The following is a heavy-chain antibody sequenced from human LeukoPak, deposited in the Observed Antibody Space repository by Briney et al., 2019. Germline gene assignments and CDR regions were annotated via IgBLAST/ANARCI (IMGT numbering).Heavy chain of an antibody. J-gene: IGHJ4*02. V-gene: IGHV3-9*01. CDR1: GFTFDDYG. CDR3: AKRSSGWGFDY. CDR2: ISWNSGSI. D-gene: IGHD6-19*01. Sequence: PGGSLRLAWAASGFTFDDYGMDWVRHAAGKGRGWVSGISWNSGSIGYADSVKGRFTISRDNAKNPLYLQMNSLRAEDTALYYCAKRSSGWGFDYWGQGTVVTVSS.